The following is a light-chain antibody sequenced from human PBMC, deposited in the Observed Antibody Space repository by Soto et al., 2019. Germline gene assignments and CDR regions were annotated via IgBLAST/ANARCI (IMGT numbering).Light chain of an antibody. CDR3: QQYKNLPPWT. CDR1: QSVSSN. Sequence: EIVMTQSPATLSVSPGERATLSCRASQSVSSNLAWYQQKPGQAPRLLIYGASTRATGIPARFSGSGSGAEFTLTISSLQAEDFAVYYCQQYKNLPPWTFGQGAKGEIK. V-gene: IGKV3-15*01. J-gene: IGKJ1*01. CDR2: GAS.